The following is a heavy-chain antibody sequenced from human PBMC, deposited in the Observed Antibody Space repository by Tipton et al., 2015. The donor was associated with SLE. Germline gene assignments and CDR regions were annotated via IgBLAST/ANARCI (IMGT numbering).Heavy chain of an antibody. D-gene: IGHD6-6*01. J-gene: IGHJ4*02. Sequence: LRLSCAVYGGSFSGYYWSWIRQPPGKGLEWIGEINHSGSTNYNPSLKSRVTISVDTSKKQFSLKLRSVTVADTAVYYCARGIVAAFFYWGQGTLVTVSS. V-gene: IGHV4-34*01. CDR1: GGSFSGYY. CDR3: ARGIVAAFFY. CDR2: INHSGST.